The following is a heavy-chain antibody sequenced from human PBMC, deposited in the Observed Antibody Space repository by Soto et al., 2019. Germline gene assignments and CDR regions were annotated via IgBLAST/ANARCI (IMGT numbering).Heavy chain of an antibody. CDR3: VVFFLGIAAAGSFDY. V-gene: IGHV1-3*01. D-gene: IGHD6-13*01. J-gene: IGHJ4*02. CDR1: GYTFTSYA. Sequence: QVQLVQSGAEVKKPGASVKVSCKASGYTFTSYAMHWVRQAPGQRLEWMGWINAGNGNTKYSQKFQGRVTITRDTSASTAYMELSSLRSEDTAVYYCVVFFLGIAAAGSFDYWGQGTLVTVSS. CDR2: INAGNGNT.